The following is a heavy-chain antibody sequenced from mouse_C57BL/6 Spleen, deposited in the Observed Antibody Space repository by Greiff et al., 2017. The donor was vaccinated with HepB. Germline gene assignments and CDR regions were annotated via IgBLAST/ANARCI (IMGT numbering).Heavy chain of an antibody. J-gene: IGHJ2*01. D-gene: IGHD4-1*02. CDR2: IDPENGDT. V-gene: IGHV14-4*01. CDR1: GFNIKDDY. Sequence: EVQLQQSGAELVRPGASVKLSCTASGFNIKDDYMHWVKQRPEQGLEWIGWIDPENGDTEYASKFQGKATITADTSSNTAYLQLSSLTSEDTAVYYCTSTGTLFDYWGQGTTLTVSS. CDR3: TSTGTLFDY.